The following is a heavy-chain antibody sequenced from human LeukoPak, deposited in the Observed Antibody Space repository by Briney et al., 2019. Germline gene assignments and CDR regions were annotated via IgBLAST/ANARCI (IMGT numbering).Heavy chain of an antibody. D-gene: IGHD4/OR15-4a*01. CDR3: ARAVGDYGWKYYFDY. V-gene: IGHV3-11*05. J-gene: IGHJ4*02. Sequence: GGSLRLSCAASGXTFSDYYMSWIRQAPGKGLEWVSYISSSSSYTNYADSVRGRFTISRDNAKNSLYLQMNSLRAEDTAVYYCARAVGDYGWKYYFDYWGQGTLVTVSS. CDR1: GXTFSDYY. CDR2: ISSSSSYT.